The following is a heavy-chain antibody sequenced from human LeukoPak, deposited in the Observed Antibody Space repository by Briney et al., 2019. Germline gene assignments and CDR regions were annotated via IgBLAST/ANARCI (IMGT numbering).Heavy chain of an antibody. Sequence: GGSLRLSCEASGFTFGSHAMYWVRQAPGKGLEWVAGIFGSGGSPHYADSVKGRFTISRDNSKNTLYLQMNSLRAEDTAVYYCATRKMGLYYEEGYFDYWGQGTLVTVSS. V-gene: IGHV3-23*01. J-gene: IGHJ4*02. CDR2: IFGSGGSP. D-gene: IGHD2-8*01. CDR3: ATRKMGLYYEEGYFDY. CDR1: GFTFGSHA.